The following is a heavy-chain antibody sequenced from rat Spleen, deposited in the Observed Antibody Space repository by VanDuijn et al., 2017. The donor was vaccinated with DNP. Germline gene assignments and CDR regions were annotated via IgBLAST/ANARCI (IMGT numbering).Heavy chain of an antibody. CDR2: IIYDGSRT. Sequence: EVQLVESGGGLVQPGRSLKLSCAASGFTFSDYNMAWVRQAPKKGLEWVATIIYDGSRTYYRDSVKGRFTISRDNAKSTLYLQMDSLRSEDTANYYCARGSGSYYWYFDFWGPGTMVTVSS. V-gene: IGHV5S10*01. D-gene: IGHD5-1*01. CDR1: GFTFSDYN. CDR3: ARGSGSYYWYFDF. J-gene: IGHJ1*01.